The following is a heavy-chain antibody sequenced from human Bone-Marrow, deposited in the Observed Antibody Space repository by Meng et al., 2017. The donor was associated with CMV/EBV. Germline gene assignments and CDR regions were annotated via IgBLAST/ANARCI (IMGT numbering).Heavy chain of an antibody. CDR3: ASWAGNTFDY. D-gene: IGHD2/OR15-2a*01. CDR1: GSSFSSYA. Sequence: QVTPVQSGAEVNKPGSSVKVCCTASGSSFSSYAIRWVPQAPGQGLEWMGWIIPIFGTANYAQKFPGRVTITADESTSTAYMELSSLRSEDTAVYYCASWAGNTFDYWGQGTLVTVSS. J-gene: IGHJ4*02. CDR2: IIPIFGTA. V-gene: IGHV1-69*12.